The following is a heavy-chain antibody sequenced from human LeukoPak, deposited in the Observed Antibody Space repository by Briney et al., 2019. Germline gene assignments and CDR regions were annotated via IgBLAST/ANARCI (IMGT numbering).Heavy chain of an antibody. D-gene: IGHD6-19*01. CDR1: GYSINSGFY. CDR3: ARVSYSSGWYVDYFDY. J-gene: IGHJ4*02. Sequence: SETLSLTCTVSGYSINSGFYWGWIRQPPGKGLEWIGSIYYSGSTYYNPSLKSRVTISVDTSKNQFSLKLSSVTAADTAVYYCARVSYSSGWYVDYFDYWGQGTLVTVSS. V-gene: IGHV4-38-2*02. CDR2: IYYSGST.